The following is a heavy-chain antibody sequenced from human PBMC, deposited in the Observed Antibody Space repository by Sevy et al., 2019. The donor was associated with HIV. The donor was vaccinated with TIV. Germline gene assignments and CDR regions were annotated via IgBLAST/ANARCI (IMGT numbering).Heavy chain of an antibody. CDR1: GYTFTGYY. J-gene: IGHJ4*02. Sequence: ASEKVSCKASGYTFTGYYMHWVRQAPGQGLEWMGRINPNSGGTNYAQTFQGRVTMTRDTSISTAYMELSRLRSDDTAVYYCAREGITMVQGVIMSVDYWGQGTLVTVSS. V-gene: IGHV1-2*06. CDR3: AREGITMVQGVIMSVDY. CDR2: INPNSGGT. D-gene: IGHD3-10*01.